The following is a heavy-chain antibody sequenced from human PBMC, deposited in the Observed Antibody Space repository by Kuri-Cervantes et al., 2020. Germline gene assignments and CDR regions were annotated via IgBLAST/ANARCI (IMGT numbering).Heavy chain of an antibody. CDR1: GYTFTGYY. CDR2: INPNSGGT. J-gene: IGHJ3*02. Sequence: ASVKVSCKASGYTFTGYYMHWVRQAPGQGLEWMGWINPNSGGTNYAQKFQGRVTMTRDTSISTAYMELSRLRSDDTAVYYCARVGDSSSWYAPGDAFDIWGQGTMVTVAS. D-gene: IGHD6-13*01. CDR3: ARVGDSSSWYAPGDAFDI. V-gene: IGHV1-2*02.